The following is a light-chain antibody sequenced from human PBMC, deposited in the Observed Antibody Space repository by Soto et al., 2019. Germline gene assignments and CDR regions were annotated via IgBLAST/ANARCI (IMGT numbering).Light chain of an antibody. V-gene: IGKV1-12*01. CDR1: QDIRTW. CDR2: GAS. CDR3: QHANSFPIT. J-gene: IGKJ5*01. Sequence: DIQMTQSPSSMSASVGDRVTITCRASQDIRTWLAWYQQKPGKAPKILIYGASSLQSGVPSRFSGRGSGTYFTITISSLQPEDFAPYYCQHANSFPITFGQGTRLEL.